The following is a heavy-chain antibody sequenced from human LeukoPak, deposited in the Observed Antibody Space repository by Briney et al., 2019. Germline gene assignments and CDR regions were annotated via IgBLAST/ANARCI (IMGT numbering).Heavy chain of an antibody. CDR1: GFTFSGYE. D-gene: IGHD3-10*01. CDR2: ISSSGSTI. V-gene: IGHV3-48*03. Sequence: GGALRLSCAASGFTFSGYEMNWVRQAPGKGLEWVSYISSSGSTIYYADSVKGRFTISRDNAKNSLYLQMNSLRAEDTAVYYCASWFGELLDYWGQGTLVTVSS. J-gene: IGHJ4*02. CDR3: ASWFGELLDY.